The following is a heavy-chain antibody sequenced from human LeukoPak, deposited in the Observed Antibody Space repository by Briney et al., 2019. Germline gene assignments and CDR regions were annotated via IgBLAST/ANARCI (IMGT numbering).Heavy chain of an antibody. D-gene: IGHD3-10*01. Sequence: ASVKVSCKASGYTFTSYGISWVRQAPGQGLEWMGWINAYNGNTNYAQKLQGRVTMTTDTSTSTAYMELRSLRSDDTAVYYCARAPFGWFGELSWFDPWGQGTLVTVSS. J-gene: IGHJ5*02. CDR2: INAYNGNT. CDR3: ARAPFGWFGELSWFDP. V-gene: IGHV1-18*04. CDR1: GYTFTSYG.